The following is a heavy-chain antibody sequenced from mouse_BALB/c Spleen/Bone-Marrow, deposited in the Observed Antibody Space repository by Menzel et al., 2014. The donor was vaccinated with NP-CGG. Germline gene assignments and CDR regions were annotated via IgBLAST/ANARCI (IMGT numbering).Heavy chain of an antibody. CDR3: TRARPGGFAY. CDR2: INPSNGGP. D-gene: IGHD4-1*01. CDR1: GYTFTNYY. Sequence: VQLQQSGAELVKPGASVKLSCKASGYTFTNYYMYWVKQRPGQGLEWIGEINPSNGGPNFNEKFKSKATLTVDKSSSTAYMQPSSLTSEDSAVYYCTRARPGGFAYWGQGTLVTVSA. J-gene: IGHJ3*01. V-gene: IGHV1S81*02.